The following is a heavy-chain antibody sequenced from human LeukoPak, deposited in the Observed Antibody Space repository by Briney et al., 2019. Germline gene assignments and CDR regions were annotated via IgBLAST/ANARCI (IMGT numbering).Heavy chain of an antibody. CDR1: GHTFSGYY. D-gene: IGHD3-22*01. CDR2: INPSNGAI. V-gene: IGHV1-2*02. Sequence: GASVKVSRKAPGHTFSGYYIHWVRQAPGQGLEWMGWINPSNGAISYAQKFQGRVNMTRDTSITTAYMELSRLRSDDTAVYYCARGGGTSAYYCWFDPWGQGALVTVSS. J-gene: IGHJ5*02. CDR3: ARGGGTSAYYCWFDP.